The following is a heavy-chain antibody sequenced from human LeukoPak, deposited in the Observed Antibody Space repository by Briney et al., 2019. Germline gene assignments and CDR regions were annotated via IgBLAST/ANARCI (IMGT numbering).Heavy chain of an antibody. Sequence: ASVKVSCKASGYTFTSYAMHWVRQAPGQRLEWMGWINAGNGNTKYSQKFQGRVTITRDTSASTAYMELSSLRSEDTAVYYCARDQSIDFWSGRCYYYGMDVWGQGTTVTVSS. CDR1: GYTFTSYA. D-gene: IGHD3-3*01. CDR2: INAGNGNT. CDR3: ARDQSIDFWSGRCYYYGMDV. J-gene: IGHJ6*02. V-gene: IGHV1-3*01.